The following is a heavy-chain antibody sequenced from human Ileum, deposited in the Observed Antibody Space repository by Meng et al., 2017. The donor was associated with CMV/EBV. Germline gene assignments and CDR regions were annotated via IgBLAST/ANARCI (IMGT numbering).Heavy chain of an antibody. V-gene: IGHV3-11*06. J-gene: IGHJ5*02. CDR1: GFTFSNYY. Sequence: QGQLVEAGGGLVKPGGSLRLSCAASGFTFSNYYMSWIRQVPGKGLEWLSYISPGSSDIHYADSVKGRFTVSRDNAKSSLYLQMNSLRVEDTAVYYCASSSWDAWGQGTLVTVSS. CDR2: ISPGSSDI. CDR3: ASSSWDA.